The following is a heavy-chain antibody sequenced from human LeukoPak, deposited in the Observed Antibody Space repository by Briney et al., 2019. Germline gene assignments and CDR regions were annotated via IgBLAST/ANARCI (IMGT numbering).Heavy chain of an antibody. CDR1: GFTFSSYW. V-gene: IGHV3-7*03. CDR3: AKVCSCGSRIFDY. J-gene: IGHJ4*02. Sequence: GGSLRLSCVASGFTFSSYWMCWVRQAPGKGLEWVAHIKEDGSEKHYVDSVKGRFTISRDNTKNSLYLQMNSLRAEDTAVYYCAKVCSCGSRIFDYWGQGTLVTVSS. D-gene: IGHD6-19*01. CDR2: IKEDGSEK.